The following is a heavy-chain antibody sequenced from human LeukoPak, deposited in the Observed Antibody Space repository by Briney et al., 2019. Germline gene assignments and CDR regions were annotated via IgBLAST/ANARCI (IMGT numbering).Heavy chain of an antibody. CDR2: ISGSSGTI. CDR1: GFTFSDNY. D-gene: IGHD1-1*01. V-gene: IGHV3-11*01. CDR3: ARRQLTSRPVDY. J-gene: IGHJ4*02. Sequence: GGSLRLSCAASGFTFSDNYMSWIRQAPGKGLEWISYISGSSGTIYYGDSVKGRFTISRDNAKNSLYLQMNSLRAEDTAVYYCARRQLTSRPVDYWGQGTLVTVSS.